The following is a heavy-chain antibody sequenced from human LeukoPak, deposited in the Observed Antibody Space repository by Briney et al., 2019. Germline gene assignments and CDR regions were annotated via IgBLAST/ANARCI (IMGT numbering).Heavy chain of an antibody. D-gene: IGHD3-16*02. V-gene: IGHV3-7*01. CDR1: GFTFSNYW. CDR3: AKDNTRSS. J-gene: IGHJ5*02. CDR2: INEDGSKK. Sequence: GGSLRLSCAVSGFTFSNYWMSWVRQAPGKGLEWVAEINEDGSKKYYADSVKGRFTISRDNSKNTLYLQMNSLRAEDTAVYYCAKDNTRSSWGQGTLVTVSS.